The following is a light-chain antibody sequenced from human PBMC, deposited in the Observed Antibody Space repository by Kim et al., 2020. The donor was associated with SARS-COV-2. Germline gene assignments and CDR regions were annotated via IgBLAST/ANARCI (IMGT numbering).Light chain of an antibody. CDR1: NGDVGRYNL. J-gene: IGLJ1*01. Sequence: GQSINISCSGTNGDVGRYNLVSWYQQHPGKVPKVVIYEVSEGPSGVSNRFSGSKSGTTAFLTISGLQAEDEAEYFCCSYASLSSYVFGTGTKVTVL. CDR2: EVS. V-gene: IGLV2-23*02. CDR3: CSYASLSSYV.